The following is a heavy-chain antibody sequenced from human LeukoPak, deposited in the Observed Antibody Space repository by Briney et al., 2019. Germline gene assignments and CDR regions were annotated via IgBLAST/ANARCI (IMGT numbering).Heavy chain of an antibody. J-gene: IGHJ4*02. CDR1: GFTFSGST. D-gene: IGHD4/OR15-4a*01. V-gene: IGHV3-73*01. CDR3: TSMTMVTPLDY. CDR2: IRSRPNNYAT. Sequence: SGGSLRLSCAASGFTFSGSTVHWVRQASGKGLEWVARIRSRPNNYATAYAASVQGRFTISRDDSQNTAYLQMNSLKTDDTAVYYCTSMTMVTPLDYWGQGTLVTVSS.